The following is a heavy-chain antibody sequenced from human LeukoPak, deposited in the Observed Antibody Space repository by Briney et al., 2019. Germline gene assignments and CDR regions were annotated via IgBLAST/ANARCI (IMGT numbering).Heavy chain of an antibody. CDR3: ARARSMVRGVIIVNDDAFDI. Sequence: GGSLRLSCVGSGFTFSSYEMNWVRQAPGKGLEWVSYISSSGSTIYYADSVKGRFTISRDNAKNSLYLQMNSLRAEDTAVYYCARARSMVRGVIIVNDDAFDIWGQGTMVTVSS. CDR2: ISSSGSTI. J-gene: IGHJ3*02. CDR1: GFTFSSYE. D-gene: IGHD3-10*01. V-gene: IGHV3-48*03.